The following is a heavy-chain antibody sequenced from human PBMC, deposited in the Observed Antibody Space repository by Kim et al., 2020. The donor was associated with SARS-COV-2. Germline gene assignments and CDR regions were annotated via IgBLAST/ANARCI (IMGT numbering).Heavy chain of an antibody. D-gene: IGHD2-15*01. CDR3: ARADCSGNACYGLYGFDV. J-gene: IGHJ3*01. CDR2: IYPAYSET. CDR1: EYTFDTSW. Sequence: GESLKISCKAFEYTFDTSWIGWLRQMPGKGLEWMGVIYPAYSETTYSPSFRGRVTMSVDRSINTAYLQWTSLRASDTAMYYCARADCSGNACYGLYGFDVWGQGTMVNIPS. V-gene: IGHV5-51*01.